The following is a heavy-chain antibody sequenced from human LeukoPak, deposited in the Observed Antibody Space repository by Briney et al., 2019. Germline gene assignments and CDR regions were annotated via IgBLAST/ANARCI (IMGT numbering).Heavy chain of an antibody. D-gene: IGHD2-2*03. CDR2: ISGSGGST. J-gene: IGHJ5*02. Sequence: GGSLRLSCAASGFTFSSDAMSWVRQAPGKGLEWVSAISGSGGSTYYADSVKGRFTISRDNSKNTLYLQMNSLRAEDTAVYYCAKTISGYCSSTCCLNWCDPWGQGTLVTVSS. CDR3: AKTISGYCSSTCCLNWCDP. V-gene: IGHV3-23*01. CDR1: GFTFSSDA.